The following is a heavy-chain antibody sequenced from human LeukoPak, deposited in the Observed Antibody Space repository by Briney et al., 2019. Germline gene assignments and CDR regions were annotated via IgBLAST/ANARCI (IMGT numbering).Heavy chain of an antibody. CDR1: GFTFDDYA. V-gene: IGHV3-9*03. Sequence: GRSLRLSCAASGFTFDDYAMHWVRQAPGKGLEWVSGISWNSGSIGYADSVKGRFTISRDNAKNSLYLQMNSLRAEDMASYYCAKDTYYYDSSGCFDYWGQGTLVTVSS. J-gene: IGHJ4*02. CDR2: ISWNSGSI. D-gene: IGHD3-22*01. CDR3: AKDTYYYDSSGCFDY.